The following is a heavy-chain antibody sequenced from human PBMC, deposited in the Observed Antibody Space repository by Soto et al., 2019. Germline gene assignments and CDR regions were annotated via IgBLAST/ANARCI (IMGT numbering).Heavy chain of an antibody. CDR1: GGSFSGYY. V-gene: IGHV4-34*01. Sequence: SETLSLTCAVYGGSFSGYYWSWIRQPPGKGLEWIGEINHSGSTNYNPSLKSRVTISVDTSKNQFSLKLSSVTAADTAVYYCARGKGLEAARRNPRYYYYFGMDVWGQGTTVTVSS. CDR2: INHSGST. CDR3: ARGKGLEAARRNPRYYYYFGMDV. J-gene: IGHJ6*02. D-gene: IGHD6-6*01.